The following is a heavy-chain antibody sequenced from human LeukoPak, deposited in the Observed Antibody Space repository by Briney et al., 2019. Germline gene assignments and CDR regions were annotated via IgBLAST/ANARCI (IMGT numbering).Heavy chain of an antibody. D-gene: IGHD3-3*01. V-gene: IGHV1-46*01. CDR2: INPSGGST. J-gene: IGHJ5*02. CDR1: GYTFTSYY. CDR3: ARGSKKVVLRFLERQRGDWFDP. Sequence: SVKVSCKASGYTFTSYYMHWVRQAPGQGLEWMGIINPSGGSTSYAQKFQGRVTMTRDTSTSTVYMELSSLRSEDTAVYYCARGSKKVVLRFLERQRGDWFDPWGQGTLVTVSS.